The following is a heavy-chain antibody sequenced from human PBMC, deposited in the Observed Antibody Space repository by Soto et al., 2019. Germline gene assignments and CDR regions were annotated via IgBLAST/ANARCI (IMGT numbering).Heavy chain of an antibody. CDR3: AKGRGYCSSTSCYVGSDY. CDR2: ISYDGTNK. V-gene: IGHV3-30*18. CDR1: GFTVSSNY. Sequence: PGGSLRLSCAASGFTVSSNYMSWVRQAPGKGLEWVAVISYDGTNKNYADSVKGRFTISRDNSRNTLFLQMNSLRAEDTAVYYCAKGRGYCSSTSCYVGSDYWGQGTLVTVSS. J-gene: IGHJ4*02. D-gene: IGHD2-2*01.